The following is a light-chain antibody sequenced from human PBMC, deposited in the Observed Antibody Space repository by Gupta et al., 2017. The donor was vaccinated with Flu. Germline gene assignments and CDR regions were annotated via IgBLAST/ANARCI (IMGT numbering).Light chain of an antibody. Sequence: QSALTQPASVSGSPGQSITISCTGTSSDIGLYNYLSWYQQHPGKAPKLSRYEVSNRPSGVSDCVSGSKSGNTVSMTISGLQAEDDSYYYCSSYTSNSEVFGTGTKVTVL. V-gene: IGLV2-14*01. J-gene: IGLJ1*01. CDR2: EVS. CDR3: SSYTSNSEV. CDR1: SSDIGLYNY.